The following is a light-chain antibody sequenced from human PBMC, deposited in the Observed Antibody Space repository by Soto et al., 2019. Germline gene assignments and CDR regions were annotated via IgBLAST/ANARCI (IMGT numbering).Light chain of an antibody. CDR2: GAS. CDR1: QSVSSSY. J-gene: IGKJ2*01. V-gene: IGKV3-20*01. CDR3: QQYGSSPT. Sequence: EIVLTQSPGTLSLSPGERATLSCRASQSVSSSYLAWYQQTPGQAPRLLIFGASSRASGLPGRFSGSGSGSDFTLTISRLEPEYFAVYYCQQYGSSPTFGQGIKLEIK.